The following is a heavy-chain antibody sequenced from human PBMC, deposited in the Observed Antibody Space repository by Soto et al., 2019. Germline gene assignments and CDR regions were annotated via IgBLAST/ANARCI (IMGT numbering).Heavy chain of an antibody. CDR2: ISAYNGNT. J-gene: IGHJ4*02. CDR3: ARSSHYYGSGSYYSPSYFDY. CDR1: GYTFNSYG. Sequence: QVQLVQSGAEVKKPGASLKVSCKASGYTFNSYGISWVRQAPGQGLEWMGWISAYNGNTNYAQKLQGRVTMTTDTSTSTADMELRSLRSDDTAVYYCARSSHYYGSGSYYSPSYFDYWGQGTLVTVSS. D-gene: IGHD3-10*01. V-gene: IGHV1-18*01.